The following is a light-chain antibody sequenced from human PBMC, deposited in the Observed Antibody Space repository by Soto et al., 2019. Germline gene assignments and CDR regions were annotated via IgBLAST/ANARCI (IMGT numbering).Light chain of an antibody. CDR1: QSVSSSY. J-gene: IGKJ5*01. V-gene: IGKV3D-20*02. Sequence: EIVLTQSPGTLSLSPGERATLSCRASQSVSSSYLAWYQQKPGQAPRLLIYGASSRATGIPDRFSGSGSGTYVTITSSRLEPEDFAVYYCQQRNIWPPVTFGQGTRLEL. CDR2: GAS. CDR3: QQRNIWPPVT.